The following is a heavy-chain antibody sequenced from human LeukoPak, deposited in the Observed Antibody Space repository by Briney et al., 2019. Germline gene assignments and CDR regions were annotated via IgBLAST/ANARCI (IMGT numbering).Heavy chain of an antibody. CDR2: IYPISGDT. Sequence: ASVKVSCKASGYSFTGYFIHGVRQAPGQGLEWMGCIYPISGDTQSAQKFQGRVTMPRDTSTRTASLEVRTLRSDATALYFGARSGSTGYSLDYWGQGTLVSVSS. J-gene: IGHJ4*02. D-gene: IGHD3-22*01. V-gene: IGHV1-2*02. CDR3: ARSGSTGYSLDY. CDR1: GYSFTGYF.